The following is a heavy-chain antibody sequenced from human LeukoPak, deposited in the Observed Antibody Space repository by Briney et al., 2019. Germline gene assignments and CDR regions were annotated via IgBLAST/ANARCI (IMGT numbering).Heavy chain of an antibody. J-gene: IGHJ4*02. V-gene: IGHV3-30*18. CDR1: GFRFSDYG. D-gene: IGHD2-15*01. CDR2: ISSDGTKK. CDR3: AKRRDYCSGGSCYSLDY. Sequence: PGGSLTLSCAASGFRFSDYGMHWVRQAPGRGLEWVAVISSDGTKKAYADSVKGRFTISRDNSENTLYLQMSSLRAEDTAVYYCAKRRDYCSGGSCYSLDYWGQGTLVTVSS.